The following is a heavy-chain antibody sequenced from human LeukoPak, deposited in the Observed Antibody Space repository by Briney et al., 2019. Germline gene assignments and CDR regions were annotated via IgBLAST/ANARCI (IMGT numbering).Heavy chain of an antibody. CDR2: INPNSGGT. Sequence: ASVKVSCKASGYTFGGYYLHWVRQAPGQGPEWMGWINPNSGGTNYAQNFQGRVTMTRDTSISTAYMELSELRSDDTAVYYCARVRSVVPPPDAFDIWGQGTMVTVSS. V-gene: IGHV1-2*02. CDR3: ARVRSVVPPPDAFDI. J-gene: IGHJ3*02. D-gene: IGHD3-22*01. CDR1: GYTFGGYY.